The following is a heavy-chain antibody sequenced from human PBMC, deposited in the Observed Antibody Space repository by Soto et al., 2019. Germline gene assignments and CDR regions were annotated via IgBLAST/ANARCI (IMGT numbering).Heavy chain of an antibody. CDR2: IKCRSDGDTI. V-gene: IGHV3-15*01. CDR1: ALTLSNAC. J-gene: IGHJ4*02. Sequence: DVQVEEAGGGLLKPGGSRRLSCVVSALTLSNACMTWVRQAPGKGLEWVGRIKCRSDGDTIDYAAPVKGRFTISRDDEEDTVYLQMNSLKTEDTAVYYCATEEAFGSIDNWSQGTPVIVS. CDR3: ATEEAFGSIDN. D-gene: IGHD3-16*01.